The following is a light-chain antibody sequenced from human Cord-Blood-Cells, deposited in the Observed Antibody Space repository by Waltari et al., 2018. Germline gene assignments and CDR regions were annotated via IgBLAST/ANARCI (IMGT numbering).Light chain of an antibody. CDR1: RSDVGGYTY. V-gene: IGLV2-14*01. CDR3: SSYTSSSTPVV. CDR2: DVS. Sequence: QSALTQPASVSGSPGQSITISCTGTRSDVGGYTYVSWYQQHPGKAPTLMIYDVSKRPSGVSNRFSGSKFGNTASLTISGLQAEDEADYYCSSYTSSSTPVVFGGGTKLTVL. J-gene: IGLJ2*01.